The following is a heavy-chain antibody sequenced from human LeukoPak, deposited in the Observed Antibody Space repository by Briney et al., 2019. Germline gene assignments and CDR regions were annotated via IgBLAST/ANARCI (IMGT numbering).Heavy chain of an antibody. Sequence: GGSLRLSCAASGFTVTATCMHWVRQAPGKGLEWVANIKQDGSEKFYVDSVKGRFTISRDNAKNSVFLQMNSLRAEDTAVYYCARDWGSCSGVGCQQRFDYWGQGTLVTVSS. CDR2: IKQDGSEK. D-gene: IGHD2-15*01. CDR3: ARDWGSCSGVGCQQRFDY. CDR1: GFTVTATC. V-gene: IGHV3-7*03. J-gene: IGHJ4*02.